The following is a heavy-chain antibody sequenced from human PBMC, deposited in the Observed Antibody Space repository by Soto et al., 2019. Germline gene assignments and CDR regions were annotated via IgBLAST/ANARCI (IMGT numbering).Heavy chain of an antibody. V-gene: IGHV3-66*01. D-gene: IGHD3-22*01. Sequence: GGSLRLSCAASGFTVSSNYMSWVRQAPGKGLEWVSVIYSGGSTYYADSVKGRFTISRDNSKNTLYLQMNSLRAEDTAVYYCARVPQRGYNYDSSGYYFDYWGQGTLVTVSS. CDR3: ARVPQRGYNYDSSGYYFDY. CDR1: GFTVSSNY. J-gene: IGHJ4*02. CDR2: IYSGGST.